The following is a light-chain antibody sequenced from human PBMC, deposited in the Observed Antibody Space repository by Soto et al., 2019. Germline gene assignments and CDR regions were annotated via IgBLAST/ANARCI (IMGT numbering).Light chain of an antibody. J-gene: IGKJ1*01. V-gene: IGKV1-39*01. CDR1: QRIATY. CDR3: QQTYTAPRT. Sequence: DIQVTQSPSSLSASVGDRVTITCRASQRIATYLNWYQQKPGKAPKLLIYAASSLQSGVPSTFSGSGSGTDFTLTITSLQPEDFATYYCQQTYTAPRTFGQGTKVDI. CDR2: AAS.